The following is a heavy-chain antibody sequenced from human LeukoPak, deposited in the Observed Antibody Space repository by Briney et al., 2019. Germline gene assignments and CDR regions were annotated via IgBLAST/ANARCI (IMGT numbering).Heavy chain of an antibody. J-gene: IGHJ6*02. V-gene: IGHV4-59*01. CDR3: ARDVPLDV. CDR1: GGPISSYY. CDR2: IYYSGST. Sequence: SETLSLTCTVSGGPISSYYWSWIRQPPGKGLEWSGYIYYSGSTNYNPSLKSRVTISVDTSKNQFSLKLSSVTAADTAVYYCARDVPLDVWGQGTTVTVSS.